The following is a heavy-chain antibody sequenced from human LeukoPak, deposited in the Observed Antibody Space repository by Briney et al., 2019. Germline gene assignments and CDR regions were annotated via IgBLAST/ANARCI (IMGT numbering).Heavy chain of an antibody. J-gene: IGHJ4*02. CDR1: GFTFSSYA. CDR2: IKPKTDGETT. D-gene: IGHD2-21*01. Sequence: GGSLRPSCAASGFTFSSYAMSWVRQAPGKGLEWVGRIKPKTDGETTEYAAPVKGRFSISRDDSKNMLYLQMNSLKTEDTAVYYCITPLPYSAQGGQGTLVTVSS. V-gene: IGHV3-15*01. CDR3: ITPLPYSAQ.